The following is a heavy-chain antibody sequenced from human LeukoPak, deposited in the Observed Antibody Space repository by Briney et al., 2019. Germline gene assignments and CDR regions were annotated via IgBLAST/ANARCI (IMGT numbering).Heavy chain of an antibody. Sequence: SQTLSLTCTVSGGSISSGDYYWSWIRQPPGKGLEWIGYIYYSGSTYYNPSLKSRVTISVDTSKNQFSLKLSSMTAADTAVYYCARAGGYGSGNSAWGQGTLVTVSS. CDR3: ARAGGYGSGNSA. CDR1: GGSISSGDYY. CDR2: IYYSGST. V-gene: IGHV4-30-4*01. J-gene: IGHJ5*02. D-gene: IGHD3-10*01.